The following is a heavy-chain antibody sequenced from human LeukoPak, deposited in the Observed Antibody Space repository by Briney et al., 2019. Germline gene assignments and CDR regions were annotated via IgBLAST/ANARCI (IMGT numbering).Heavy chain of an antibody. J-gene: IGHJ4*02. CDR3: ARGLAMVRGVYFDY. Sequence: GGSLRLSCAASGFTFSSYAMHWVRQAPGKGLEWVAVISYDGSNKYYADSVKGRFTISRDNSKNTLYLQMNSLRAEDTAMYYCARGLAMVRGVYFDYWGQGTLVTVSS. CDR2: ISYDGSNK. V-gene: IGHV3-30-3*01. D-gene: IGHD3-10*01. CDR1: GFTFSSYA.